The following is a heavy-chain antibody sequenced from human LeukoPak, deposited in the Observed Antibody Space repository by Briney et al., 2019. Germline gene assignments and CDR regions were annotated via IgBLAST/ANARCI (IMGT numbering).Heavy chain of an antibody. J-gene: IGHJ4*02. Sequence: GSLRLSCAASGFPFNAYTMHWVRQAPGKGLEWVSLISRDGDITYYADSLKGRFTISRDNSKNSLYLQMNSLRSEDTAFYYCAKGLVGTTLVDSWGQGTLVTVSS. CDR1: GFPFNAYT. V-gene: IGHV3-43*01. CDR2: ISRDGDIT. D-gene: IGHD1-1*01. CDR3: AKGLVGTTLVDS.